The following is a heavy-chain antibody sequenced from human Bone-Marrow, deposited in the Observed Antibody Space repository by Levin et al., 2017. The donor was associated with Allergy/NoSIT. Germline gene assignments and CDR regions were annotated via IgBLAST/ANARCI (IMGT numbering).Heavy chain of an antibody. Sequence: PGGSLRLSCKGSGYSFTSYWIGWVRQMPGKGLEWMGIIYPGDSDTRYSPSFQGQVTISADKSISTAYLQWSSLKASDTAMYYCASAYSSGWPRNDAFDIWGQGTMVTVSS. J-gene: IGHJ3*02. CDR3: ASAYSSGWPRNDAFDI. CDR1: GYSFTSYW. D-gene: IGHD6-19*01. V-gene: IGHV5-51*01. CDR2: IYPGDSDT.